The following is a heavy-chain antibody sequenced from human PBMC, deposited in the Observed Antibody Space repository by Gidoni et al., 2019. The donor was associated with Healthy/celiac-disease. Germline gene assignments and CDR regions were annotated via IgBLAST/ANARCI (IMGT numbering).Heavy chain of an antibody. D-gene: IGHD3-3*01. CDR2: MSRSSSYI. V-gene: IGHV3-21*01. Sequence: EVPLVESGGGLVKPGGSLRRYCAAAGFNFSRYSMNWARQAPGKGLEWVSSMSRSSSYIYYADSVKGRFTISRDNAKNSLYLTMNSLRAEDTAVYYCARGVRSVRFLEWLPTHNWFDPWGQGTLVTVSS. CDR1: GFNFSRYS. CDR3: ARGVRSVRFLEWLPTHNWFDP. J-gene: IGHJ5*02.